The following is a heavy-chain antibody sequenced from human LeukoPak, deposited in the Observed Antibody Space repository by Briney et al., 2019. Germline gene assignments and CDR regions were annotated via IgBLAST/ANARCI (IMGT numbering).Heavy chain of an antibody. Sequence: ASVKVSCKASGYTFTSYCISWVRQAPGQGLEWMGWISAYNGNTKYAQKLQGRVTMTTDTSTSTAYMELRSLRSDDTAVYYCARDTDWGSPVDYWGQGTLVTVSS. CDR1: GYTFTSYC. CDR3: ARDTDWGSPVDY. D-gene: IGHD3-9*01. CDR2: ISAYNGNT. V-gene: IGHV1-18*01. J-gene: IGHJ4*02.